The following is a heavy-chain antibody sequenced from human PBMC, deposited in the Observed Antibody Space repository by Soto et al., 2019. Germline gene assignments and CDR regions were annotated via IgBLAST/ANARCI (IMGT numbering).Heavy chain of an antibody. CDR1: GFTFSSYS. D-gene: IGHD5-12*01. Sequence: GGSLRLSCAASGFTFSSYSMNWVRQAPGKGLEWVSSIRSDSSYIYYADSVKGRFTISRDNAKNTLYLQMNSLRAEDTAVYYCARDWRGYSGYVNYYFDYWGQGTLVTVSS. V-gene: IGHV3-21*01. CDR2: IRSDSSYI. CDR3: ARDWRGYSGYVNYYFDY. J-gene: IGHJ4*02.